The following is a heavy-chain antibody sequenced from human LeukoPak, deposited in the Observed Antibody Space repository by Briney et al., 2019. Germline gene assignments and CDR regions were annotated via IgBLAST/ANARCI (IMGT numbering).Heavy chain of an antibody. J-gene: IGHJ5*02. Sequence: ASVKVSCKASGYTFTSYAMNWVRQAPGQGLEWMGWINTNTGNPTYAQGFTGRFVFPLDTSVSTAYLQISSLKAEDTAVYYCARDPKRRGYSYGPPYNWFDPWGQGTLVTVSS. CDR2: INTNTGNP. V-gene: IGHV7-4-1*02. CDR3: ARDPKRRGYSYGPPYNWFDP. D-gene: IGHD5-18*01. CDR1: GYTFTSYA.